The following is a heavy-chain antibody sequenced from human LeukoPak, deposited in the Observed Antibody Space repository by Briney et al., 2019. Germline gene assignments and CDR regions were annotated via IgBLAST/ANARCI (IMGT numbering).Heavy chain of an antibody. CDR1: GGSISSSGHVHF. D-gene: IGHD4-17*01. CDR2: SYHSGSA. J-gene: IGHJ1*01. Sequence: PSETLTLTCAVSGGSISSSGHVHFWSSLRQPPGNGLEWIGYSYHSGSAYYTPSLKSRVTISVDTSKNQFSLRLASVTVADTAVYYCARDSGETGEYFQLWGQGILATVSS. CDR3: ARDSGETGEYFQL. V-gene: IGHV4-31*11.